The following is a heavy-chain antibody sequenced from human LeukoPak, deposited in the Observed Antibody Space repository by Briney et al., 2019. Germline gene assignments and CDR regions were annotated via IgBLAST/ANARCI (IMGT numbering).Heavy chain of an antibody. V-gene: IGHV4-38-2*02. CDR1: GYSISSGYY. J-gene: IGHJ6*03. CDR2: IYHSGST. D-gene: IGHD3-22*01. Sequence: PSETLSLTCTVSGYSISSGYYWGWIRQPPGKGLEWIGSIYHSGSTHYNPSLKSRVTISVDTSKNQFSLKLSSVTAADTAVYYCARAPSDSSGYSSYYYYMDVWGKGTTVTVSS. CDR3: ARAPSDSSGYSSYYYYMDV.